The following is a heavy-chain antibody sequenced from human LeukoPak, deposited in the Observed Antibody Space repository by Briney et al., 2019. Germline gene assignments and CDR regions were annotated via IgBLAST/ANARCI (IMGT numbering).Heavy chain of an antibody. CDR2: ISSSGSTI. Sequence: PGGSLRLSCAASGFTFSSYEMNWVRQAPGKGLEWVSYISSSGSTIYYADSVKGRFTISRDNAKNSLYLQMNSLRAEDTAVYYCARGYGNSGYNYFDYWGQGTLLTVSS. CDR1: GFTFSSYE. J-gene: IGHJ4*02. D-gene: IGHD2/OR15-2a*01. CDR3: ARGYGNSGYNYFDY. V-gene: IGHV3-48*03.